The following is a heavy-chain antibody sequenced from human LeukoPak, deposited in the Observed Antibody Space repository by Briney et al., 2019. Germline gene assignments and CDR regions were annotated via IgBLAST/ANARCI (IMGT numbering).Heavy chain of an antibody. CDR1: GYSFTSYW. J-gene: IGHJ5*02. D-gene: IGHD3-16*01. V-gene: IGHV5-51*01. CDR3: AIFDFLFGEIDNWFDP. Sequence: GESLKISCKGSGYSFTSYWIGWVRQMPGKGLEWMGIIYPGDSDTRYSPSFQGQVTISADKPISTAYLQWSGLRASDTAMYYCAIFDFLFGEIDNWFDPWGQGTQVTVSS. CDR2: IYPGDSDT.